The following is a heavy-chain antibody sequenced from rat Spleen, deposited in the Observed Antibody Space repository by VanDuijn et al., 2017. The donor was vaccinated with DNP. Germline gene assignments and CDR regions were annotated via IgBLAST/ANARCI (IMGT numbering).Heavy chain of an antibody. CDR1: GFTFSDYN. CDR2: IIYDGSRT. J-gene: IGHJ3*01. CDR3: ATSIAAIPFAY. D-gene: IGHD1-2*01. V-gene: IGHV5S10*01. Sequence: EVHLVESGGGLVQPGRSLKLSCAASGFTFSDYNMAWVRQAPKKGLEWVATIIYDGSRTYYRDSVKGRFTISRDNAKSTLYLQMDSLRSEDTATYYCATSIAAIPFAYWGQGTLVTVSS.